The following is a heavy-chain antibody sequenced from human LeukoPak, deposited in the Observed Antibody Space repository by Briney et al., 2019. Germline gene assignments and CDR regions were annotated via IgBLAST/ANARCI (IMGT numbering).Heavy chain of an antibody. CDR2: IYYSGST. CDR3: ARESSVNGGPYNWFDP. Sequence: SETLSLTCTVSGGSISTNYWSWIRQPPGKGLEWIGYIYYSGSTYYNPSLKSRVTISVDTSKNQFSLKLSSVTAADTAVYYCARESSVNGGPYNWFDPWGQGTLVTVSS. J-gene: IGHJ5*02. CDR1: GGSISTNY. D-gene: IGHD1-1*01. V-gene: IGHV4-30-4*01.